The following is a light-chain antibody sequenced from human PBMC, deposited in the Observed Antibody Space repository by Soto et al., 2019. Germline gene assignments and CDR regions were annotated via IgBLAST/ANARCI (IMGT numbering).Light chain of an antibody. CDR1: QSVSSSY. Sequence: EIVLTQSPGTLSLSPGETATLSCRASQSVSSSYLAWYQQKPGQAPRPLIYGASSRSIGIPDRVSGSGSGTDITLTISRLEPEDFAVYYCQQYGSAPWTFGQGTKVEI. J-gene: IGKJ1*01. CDR3: QQYGSAPWT. V-gene: IGKV3-20*01. CDR2: GAS.